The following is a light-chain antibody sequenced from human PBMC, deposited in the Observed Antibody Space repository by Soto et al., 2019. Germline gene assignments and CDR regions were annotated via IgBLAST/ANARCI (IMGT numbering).Light chain of an antibody. CDR2: DAS. CDR3: QHYNYWPYT. CDR1: QTIDNT. Sequence: EIVMTQSPATLSLSPGERATLSCRASQTIDNTLAWYQRKPGQAPRLLIYDASTRATSVPARFSGSGSGTVFTLSISSLPSEDFAVYYCQHYNYWPYTFGQGTKVEIK. J-gene: IGKJ2*01. V-gene: IGKV3-15*01.